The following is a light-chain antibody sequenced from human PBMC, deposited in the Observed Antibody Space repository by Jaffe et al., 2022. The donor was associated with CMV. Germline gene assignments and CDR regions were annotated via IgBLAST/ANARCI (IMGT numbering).Light chain of an antibody. CDR3: QQNYKIPWT. CDR1: QSITNY. J-gene: IGKJ1*01. CDR2: AAS. Sequence: DIQMTQSPSSLSASVGDRVTITCRASQSITNYLNWYQQKPGKAPKILIYAASSLQSGVPSRFSGSGSGTDFTLTISGLQPEDFSIYYCQQNYKIPWTFGQGTKVEIK. V-gene: IGKV1-39*01.